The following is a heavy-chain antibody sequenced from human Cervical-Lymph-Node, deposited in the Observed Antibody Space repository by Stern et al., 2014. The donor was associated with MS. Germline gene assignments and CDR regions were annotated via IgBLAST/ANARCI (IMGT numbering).Heavy chain of an antibody. CDR3: AKGGSGSYLD. J-gene: IGHJ4*02. CDR1: GFVFRRYA. V-gene: IGHV3-30*04. D-gene: IGHD1-26*01. CDR2: ISYDGRDK. Sequence: VQLEASGGGVVQPGRSLRLSCAASGFVFRRYAIHWVRKAPGTGLELVAIISYDGRDKSVPDSVKGRFTVASDNSNNSVDLEMNSLRLEDTAVYYCAKGGSGSYLDWGQGSLVTVSS.